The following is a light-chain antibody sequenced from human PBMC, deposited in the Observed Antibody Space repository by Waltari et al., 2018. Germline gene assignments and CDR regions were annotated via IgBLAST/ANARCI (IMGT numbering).Light chain of an antibody. V-gene: IGLV1-40*01. CDR3: QSYDSSLSGPVV. Sequence: QSVLTQPPSVSGAPGQRVTISCTGSSSNIGANYDVPWYQQLPGTAPKLLIYGNNNRPSGVPDRFSGSKSGTSASLAIAGLQAEDEADYYCQSYDSSLSGPVVFGGGTKLTVL. CDR2: GNN. CDR1: SSNIGANYD. J-gene: IGLJ2*01.